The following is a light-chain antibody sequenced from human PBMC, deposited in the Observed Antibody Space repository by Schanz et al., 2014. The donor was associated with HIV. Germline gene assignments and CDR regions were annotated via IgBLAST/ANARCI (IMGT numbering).Light chain of an antibody. Sequence: AVVTQEPSLTVSPGGTVTLTCGSSTGAVTSGHYPYWFQQKPGQAPRTLISDTSNKHSWTPARFSGSLLGGKAALTLSGVQPEDEADYYCLLYYGGTQVFGGGTKLTVL. CDR3: LLYYGGTQV. J-gene: IGLJ3*02. CDR1: TGAVTSGHY. CDR2: DTS. V-gene: IGLV7-46*01.